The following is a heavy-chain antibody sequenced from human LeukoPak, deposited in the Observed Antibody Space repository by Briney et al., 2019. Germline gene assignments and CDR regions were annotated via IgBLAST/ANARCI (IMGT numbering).Heavy chain of an antibody. J-gene: IGHJ3*02. V-gene: IGHV4-31*03. CDR2: IYYSGNT. D-gene: IGHD1-1*01. CDR3: AAGRNFDAFHI. Sequence: SQTLSLTCTVSGGSISSGGYYWTWIRQHPGKGLECIGYIYYSGNTYYTPSLKSRVTISVDTSKNQFSLKLSSVTAADTAVYYCAAGRNFDAFHIWGQGTMVTVSS. CDR1: GGSISSGGYY.